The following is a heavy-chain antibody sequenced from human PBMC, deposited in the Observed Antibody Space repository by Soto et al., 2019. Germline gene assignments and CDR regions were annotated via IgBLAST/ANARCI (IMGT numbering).Heavy chain of an antibody. CDR3: GKGLSIAAINY. Sequence: EVQLVESGGGLVQPGRSLRLSCTASGFTFDDYAMHWVRQAPGKGLEWVSGITWNSDNIGYADSVRGRFTISRDNARNSLYLQMNSLSAEDTALYFCGKGLSIAAINYWGQGTLVTVSS. V-gene: IGHV3-9*01. CDR1: GFTFDDYA. J-gene: IGHJ4*02. D-gene: IGHD6-13*01. CDR2: ITWNSDNI.